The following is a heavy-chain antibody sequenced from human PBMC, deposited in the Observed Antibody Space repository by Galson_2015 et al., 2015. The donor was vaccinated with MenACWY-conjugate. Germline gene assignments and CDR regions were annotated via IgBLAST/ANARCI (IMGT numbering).Heavy chain of an antibody. CDR3: AKPGYGDYSGYEY. CDR2: ISSHAANT. Sequence: SLRLSCAASGFTFSSYAMSWVRQAPGKGLEWVAAISSHAANTYYADSVKGRFTISRDNFKSTLSLQMDSLRGEDTAVYYCAKPGYGDYSGYEYWGQGTLVPVSS. CDR1: GFTFSSYA. J-gene: IGHJ4*02. V-gene: IGHV3-23*01. D-gene: IGHD4-17*01.